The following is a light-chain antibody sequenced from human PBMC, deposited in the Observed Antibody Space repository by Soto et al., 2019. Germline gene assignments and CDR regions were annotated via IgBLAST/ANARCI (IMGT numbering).Light chain of an antibody. CDR1: QGIGGTY. V-gene: IGKV3-20*01. Sequence: EIVLTQSPGTLSLSPGERATLSCRASQGIGGTYLTWLQQKPGRAPRVLVYGASTRATGIPDRFRGSGSGADFPLTISRVEPEDFAVYYCHRYDSSPYTFGQGTNLEIK. J-gene: IGKJ2*01. CDR3: HRYDSSPYT. CDR2: GAS.